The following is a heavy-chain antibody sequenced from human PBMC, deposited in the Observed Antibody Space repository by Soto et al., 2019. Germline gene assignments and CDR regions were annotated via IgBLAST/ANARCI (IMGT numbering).Heavy chain of an antibody. CDR1: GGSFSGYY. CDR2: INHSGST. J-gene: IGHJ6*03. Sequence: PSETLSLTCAVYGGSFSGYYWSWIRQPPGKGLEWIGEINHSGSTNYNPSLKSRVTISVDTSKNQFSLKLSSVTAADTAVYYCARGRGRMVFGYYYYYMDVWGKRTTVTVS. V-gene: IGHV4-34*01. CDR3: ARGRGRMVFGYYYYYMDV. D-gene: IGHD2-8*01.